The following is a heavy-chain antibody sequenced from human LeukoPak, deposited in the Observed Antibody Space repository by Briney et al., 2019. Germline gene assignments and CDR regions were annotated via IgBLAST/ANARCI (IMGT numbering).Heavy chain of an antibody. CDR2: LSMRGTT. CDR3: TRNRGYYVNDY. J-gene: IGHJ4*02. V-gene: IGHV4-59*13. Sequence: PSETLSLTCTVSGASIRSSFWNWIRQPPGRGLEWIGYLSMRGTTNYNPSLKSRVTISADTSENQSSLKVSSVTAADTAVYYCTRNRGYYVNDYWGQGILVTVSS. CDR1: GASIRSSF. D-gene: IGHD1-26*01.